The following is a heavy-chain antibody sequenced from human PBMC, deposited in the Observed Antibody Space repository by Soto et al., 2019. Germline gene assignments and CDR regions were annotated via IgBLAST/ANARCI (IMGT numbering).Heavy chain of an antibody. Sequence: GGSLRLSCAASGFTFSDYYMSWIRQAPGKGLEWVSYISSSSSHTNYADSVKGRFTISRDNAKNSLYLQMNSLRAEDTAVYYCARLDYGDYVSYFQHWGQGTLVTVSS. J-gene: IGHJ1*01. CDR3: ARLDYGDYVSYFQH. V-gene: IGHV3-11*06. D-gene: IGHD4-17*01. CDR1: GFTFSDYY. CDR2: ISSSSSHT.